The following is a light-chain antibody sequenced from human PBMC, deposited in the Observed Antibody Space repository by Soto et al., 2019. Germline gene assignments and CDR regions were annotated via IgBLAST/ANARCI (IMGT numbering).Light chain of an antibody. CDR3: HQSYSIPNT. CDR2: DAS. V-gene: IGKV1-39*01. J-gene: IGKJ2*01. CDR1: QTIDSH. Sequence: DIQMTQSPSSLSASVGDRVTITCRTRQTIDSHLSWYQQKPGKAPKLLIYDASNLQSGVPSTFSGGGSGTVFTLTIASLQPEDFATYFCHQSYSIPNTFGQGTKVEIK.